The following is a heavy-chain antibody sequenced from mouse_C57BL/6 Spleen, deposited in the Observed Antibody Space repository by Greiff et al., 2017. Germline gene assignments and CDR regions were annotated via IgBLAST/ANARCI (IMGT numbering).Heavy chain of an antibody. CDR1: GYTFTSYW. D-gene: IGHD1-1*01. Sequence: VQLQQPGAELVRPGTSVKLSCKASGYTFTSYWMHWVKQRPGQGLEWIGVIDPSDSYTNYNQKFKGKATLTVDTSSSTAYMQLSSLTSEDSAVYYCARRVYGSSDYYAMDYWGQGTSVTVSS. J-gene: IGHJ4*01. CDR3: ARRVYGSSDYYAMDY. CDR2: IDPSDSYT. V-gene: IGHV1-59*01.